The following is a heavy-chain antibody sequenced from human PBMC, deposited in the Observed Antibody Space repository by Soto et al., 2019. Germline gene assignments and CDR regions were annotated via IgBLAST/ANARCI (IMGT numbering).Heavy chain of an antibody. CDR1: GFTFSDSV. Sequence: VQLVESGGGLVQPGGSLKLSCAASGFTFSDSVMYWVRQTSGKGLEWVGRIRSKADSYATAYAASVKGRCTISRDDSKNPVYLKMNSLNTEATAVYYCMRNLDYAFDLWGQGKMVPFSS. V-gene: IGHV3-73*01. J-gene: IGHJ3*01. D-gene: IGHD1-7*01. CDR3: MRNLDYAFDL. CDR2: IRSKADSYAT.